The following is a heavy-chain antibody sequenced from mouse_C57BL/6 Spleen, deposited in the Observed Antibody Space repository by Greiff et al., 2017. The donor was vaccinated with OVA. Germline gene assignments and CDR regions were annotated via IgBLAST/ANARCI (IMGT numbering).Heavy chain of an antibody. V-gene: IGHV1-54*01. CDR2: INPGSGGT. D-gene: IGHD2-1*01. CDR1: GYAFTNYL. Sequence: QVQLQQSGAELVRPGTSVKVSCKASGYAFTNYLIEWVKQRPGQGLEWIGVINPGSGGTNYNEKFKGKATLTADKSSSTAYMQLSSLTSEDSAVYFCARRGNYPYYAMDYWGQGTSVTVSS. J-gene: IGHJ4*01. CDR3: ARRGNYPYYAMDY.